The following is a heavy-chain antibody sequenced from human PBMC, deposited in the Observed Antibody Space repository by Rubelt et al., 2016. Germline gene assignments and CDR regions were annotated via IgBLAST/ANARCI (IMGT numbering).Heavy chain of an antibody. CDR2: INHSGTT. CDR3: TRMTLYDSSSYGMDV. J-gene: IGHJ6*02. D-gene: IGHD3-22*01. CDR1: GGSFSGYY. V-gene: IGHV4-34*01. Sequence: QVQLQQWGAGLLKPSETLSLTCAVYGGSFSGYYWSWIRQPPGKGLEWIGEINHSGTTNYNPSLKSRVSISVYTSKNQFALKLSSVTAADTAVYYCTRMTLYDSSSYGMDVWGQGTTVTVSS.